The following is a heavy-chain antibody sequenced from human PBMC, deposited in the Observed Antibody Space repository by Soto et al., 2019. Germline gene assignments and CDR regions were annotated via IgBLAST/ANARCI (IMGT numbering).Heavy chain of an antibody. CDR3: AHRASLPGNWDGGYSDS. J-gene: IGHJ4*02. CDR1: GFSLSTSGVG. Sequence: QITLEESGPPRVKPTQTLTLTCIFSGFSLSTSGVGVGWIRQPPGKALEWLAFIYWDDDKRYSPSLRSRLTITKDTSGQPVALTMTNMDPADTATYFCAHRASLPGNWDGGYSDSWGQGTLVTVSS. V-gene: IGHV2-5*02. D-gene: IGHD1-1*01. CDR2: IYWDDDK.